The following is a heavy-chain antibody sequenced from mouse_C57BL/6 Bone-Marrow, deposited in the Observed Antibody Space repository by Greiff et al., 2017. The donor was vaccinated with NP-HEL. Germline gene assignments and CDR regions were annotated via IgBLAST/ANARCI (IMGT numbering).Heavy chain of an antibody. Sequence: QVQLKESGPGLVQPSQSLSITCTVSGFSLTSYGVHWVRQSPGKGLEWLGVIWSGGSTDYNAAFISRLSFSKDNSKSQVFFKMNSLQADDTAIYYCDRNTLYGRMRSFYWYFGVWGTGTTVTVSS. CDR2: IWSGGST. D-gene: IGHD1-1*01. CDR3: DRNTLYGRMRSFYWYFGV. J-gene: IGHJ1*03. CDR1: GFSLTSYG. V-gene: IGHV2-2*01.